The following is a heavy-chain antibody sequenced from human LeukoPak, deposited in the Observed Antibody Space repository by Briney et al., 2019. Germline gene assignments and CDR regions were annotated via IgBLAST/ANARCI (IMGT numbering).Heavy chain of an antibody. CDR3: AAADTVDY. CDR1: GGSFSGYY. CDR2: INHSGST. V-gene: IGHV4-34*01. Sequence: KPSETLSLTCAVYGGSFSGYYWSWIRQPPGKGLEWIGEINHSGSTNYNPSLKSRVTISVDTSKNQFSLKLSSVTAADTAVYYCAAADTVDYWGQGTLDTVSS. J-gene: IGHJ4*02. D-gene: IGHD6-13*01.